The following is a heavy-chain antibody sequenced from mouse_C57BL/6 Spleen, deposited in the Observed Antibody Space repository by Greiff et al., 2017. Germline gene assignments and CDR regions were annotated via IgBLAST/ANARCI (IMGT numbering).Heavy chain of an antibody. Sequence: QVQLKESGAELVRPGTSVKVSCKASGYAFTNYLIEWVKQRPGQGLEWIGAINPGSGGTNYNEKFKGKATLTADKSSSTAYMQLSSLTSEDSAVYFCARGGKKTYCYAMDYWGQGTSVTVSS. J-gene: IGHJ4*01. CDR2: INPGSGGT. CDR3: ARGGKKTYCYAMDY. CDR1: GYAFTNYL. V-gene: IGHV1-54*01.